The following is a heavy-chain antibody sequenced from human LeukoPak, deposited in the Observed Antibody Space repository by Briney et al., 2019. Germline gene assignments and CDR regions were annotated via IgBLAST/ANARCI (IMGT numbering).Heavy chain of an antibody. CDR3: ARRRSIAAAGMGFDY. D-gene: IGHD6-13*01. J-gene: IGHJ4*02. CDR2: INHSGST. V-gene: IGHV4-34*01. CDR1: GGSFSGYY. Sequence: PSETLSLTCAVYGGSFSGYYWSWIRQPPGKGLEWIGEINHSGSTNYNPSLKSRVTISVDTSKNQFSLKLSSVTAADTAVYYCARRRSIAAAGMGFDYWGQGTLVTVSS.